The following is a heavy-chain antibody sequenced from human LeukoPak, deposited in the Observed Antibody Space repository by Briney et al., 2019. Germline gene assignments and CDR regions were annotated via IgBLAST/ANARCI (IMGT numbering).Heavy chain of an antibody. CDR2: ISSSSSTI. J-gene: IGHJ4*02. CDR3: AREMAHYFDSSGYSF. Sequence: GGSLRLSCAASGFTFSSSSMNWVRQAPGKGLEWDSYISSSSSTIHYAESVKGRFTISRDNAKNSLCLQMNSLRDEDTAVYYCAREMAHYFDSSGYSFWGQGTLVTVSS. V-gene: IGHV3-48*02. CDR1: GFTFSSSS. D-gene: IGHD3-22*01.